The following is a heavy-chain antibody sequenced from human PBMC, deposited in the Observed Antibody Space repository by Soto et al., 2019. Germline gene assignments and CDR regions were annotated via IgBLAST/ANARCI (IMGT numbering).Heavy chain of an antibody. CDR3: ARGPRWFGESRGAFDI. V-gene: IGHV5-10-1*01. CDR2: IDPSDSYT. CDR1: GYSFTSYW. Sequence: PGASLKISCQGSGYSFTSYWISWVRQMPGKGLEWMGRIDPSDSYTNYSPSFQGHVTISADKSISTAYLQWSSLKASDTAMYYCARGPRWFGESRGAFDIWGQGTMVTVSS. D-gene: IGHD3-10*01. J-gene: IGHJ3*02.